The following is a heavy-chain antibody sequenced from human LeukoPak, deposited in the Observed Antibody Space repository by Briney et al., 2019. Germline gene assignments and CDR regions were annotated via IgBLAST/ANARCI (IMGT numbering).Heavy chain of an antibody. CDR3: ARGSYYGSGNNWFDP. D-gene: IGHD3-10*01. V-gene: IGHV1-2*02. CDR1: GYTFSVHY. Sequence: ASVKVSCKASGYTFSVHYMHWIRQAPGQGLEWMGWINPNNGVTNCAQKFQGRVTMTRDTSISTAYMELSRLRSDDTAVYYCARGSYYGSGNNWFDPWGQGTLVTVSS. J-gene: IGHJ5*02. CDR2: INPNNGVT.